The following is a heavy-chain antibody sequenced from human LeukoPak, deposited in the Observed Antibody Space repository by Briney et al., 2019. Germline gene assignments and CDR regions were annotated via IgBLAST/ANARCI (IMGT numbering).Heavy chain of an antibody. CDR3: AKGKDRGCSGGTCYREYYFDS. CDR1: GFTFNNYA. V-gene: IGHV3-23*01. D-gene: IGHD2-15*01. J-gene: IGHJ4*02. Sequence: GGSLRLSCAASGFTFNNYAMSWVRQAPGKGLEWVSASRGSGDSTYYADSVKSRFTISRENSQNTLYLQMNSLRAEDTAIYFCAKGKDRGCSGGTCYREYYFDSWGQGTLVTVSS. CDR2: SRGSGDST.